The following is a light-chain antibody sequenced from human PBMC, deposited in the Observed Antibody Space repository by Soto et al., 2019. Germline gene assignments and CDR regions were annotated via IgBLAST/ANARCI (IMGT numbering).Light chain of an antibody. CDR3: QQYGSSPFT. CDR1: QSVSSSY. J-gene: IGKJ4*01. Sequence: EIVMTQSPATLSVSPGERATLSCRASQSVSSSYLAWYQQKPGQAPRLLIYGASSRATGIPDRFSGSGSGTDFTLTISRLEPEDFAVYYCQQYGSSPFTFGGGTKV. CDR2: GAS. V-gene: IGKV3-20*01.